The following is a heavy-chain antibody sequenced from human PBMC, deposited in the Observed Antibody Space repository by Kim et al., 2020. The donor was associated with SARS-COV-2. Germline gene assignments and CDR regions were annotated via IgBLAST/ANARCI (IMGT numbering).Heavy chain of an antibody. Sequence: GGSLRLSCAASGFTFSSYSMNWVRQAPGKGLEWVSSISSSSSYIYYADSVKGRFTISRDNAKNSLYLQMNSLRAEDTAVYYCARGFYWFEGSGMDVWGQGTTVTVSS. J-gene: IGHJ6*02. CDR2: ISSSSSYI. D-gene: IGHD2-8*02. CDR3: ARGFYWFEGSGMDV. V-gene: IGHV3-21*01. CDR1: GFTFSSYS.